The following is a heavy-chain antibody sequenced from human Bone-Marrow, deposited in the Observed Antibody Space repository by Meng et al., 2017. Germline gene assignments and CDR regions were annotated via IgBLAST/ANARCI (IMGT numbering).Heavy chain of an antibody. CDR1: GFTFSSYA. J-gene: IGHJ4*02. V-gene: IGHV3-23*01. D-gene: IGHD5-24*01. CDR2: ISGSGGST. CDR3: ARDLEMATISPFFDY. Sequence: GGSLRLSCAASGFTFSSYAMSWVRQAPGKGLEWVSAISGSGGSTYYADSVKGRFTISRDNSKNTLYLQMNSLRAEDTAVYYCARDLEMATISPFFDYWGQGTLVTVSS.